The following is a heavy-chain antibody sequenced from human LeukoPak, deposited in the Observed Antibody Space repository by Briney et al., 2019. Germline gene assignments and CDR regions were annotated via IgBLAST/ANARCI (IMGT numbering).Heavy chain of an antibody. D-gene: IGHD3-22*01. Sequence: KSSETLSLTCTVSGGSISSYYWSWIRQSPGKGLEWIGYIYYSGSTNYNPSLKSRVTISVDTSKNQFSLKLSSVTAADTAVYYCARPSPYYYDSRNAAFDIWGRGTMVTVSS. CDR1: GGSISSYY. CDR3: ARPSPYYYDSRNAAFDI. V-gene: IGHV4-59*01. CDR2: IYYSGST. J-gene: IGHJ3*02.